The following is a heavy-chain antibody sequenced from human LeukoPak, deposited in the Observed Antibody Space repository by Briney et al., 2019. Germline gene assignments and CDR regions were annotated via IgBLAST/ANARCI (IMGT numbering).Heavy chain of an antibody. CDR1: GFIFRNYW. V-gene: IGHV3-74*01. CDR3: AKDFAGDRDY. J-gene: IGHJ4*02. D-gene: IGHD4-17*01. Sequence: GGSLRLSCAASGFIFRNYWMHWVRQAPGKGQVWVARINPNGITTTYTDSVKGRFTISRDNAKNTLYLQMNSLRAEDTAVYYCAKDFAGDRDYWGQGTLVTVSS. CDR2: INPNGITT.